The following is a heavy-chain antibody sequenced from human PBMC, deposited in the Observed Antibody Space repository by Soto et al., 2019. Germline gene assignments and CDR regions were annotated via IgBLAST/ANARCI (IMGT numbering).Heavy chain of an antibody. CDR1: GGTFSSYA. CDR2: IIPIFGTA. J-gene: IGHJ6*02. CDR3: ARHVPAAGYYYGMDV. V-gene: IGHV1-69*12. Sequence: QVQLVQSGAEVKKPGSSVKVSCKASGGTFSSYAISWVRQAPGQGLEWMGGIIPIFGTANYAQKFQGRVTMHADESTGTADMELSSLRSEDTAVYYCARHVPAAGYYYGMDVWGQGTTVTVSS. D-gene: IGHD2-2*01.